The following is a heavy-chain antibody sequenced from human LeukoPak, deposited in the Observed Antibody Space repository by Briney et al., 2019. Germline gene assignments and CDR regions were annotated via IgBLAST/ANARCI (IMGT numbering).Heavy chain of an antibody. J-gene: IGHJ4*02. CDR1: GFTFSSYA. CDR3: AKGPRRVVVVAASDY. D-gene: IGHD2-15*01. CDR2: ISGSGGST. Sequence: GSLRLSCSASGFTFSSYAMSWVRQAPGKGLEWVSAISGSGGSTYYADSVEGRFTISRDNSKNTLYLQMNSLRAEDTAVYYCAKGPRRVVVVAASDYWGQGTLVTVSS. V-gene: IGHV3-23*01.